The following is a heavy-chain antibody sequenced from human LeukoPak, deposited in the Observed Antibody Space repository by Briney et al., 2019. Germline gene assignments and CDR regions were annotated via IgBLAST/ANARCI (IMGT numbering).Heavy chain of an antibody. D-gene: IGHD5-18*01. CDR3: ASTGGGGYSYGYVPYYFDY. CDR1: GGSISSSSYY. Sequence: PSETLSLTCTVSGGSISSSSYYWGWIRQPPGKGLEWIGSIYYSGSTYYNPSLKSRVTISVDTSKNQFSLKLSSVTAADTAVYYCASTGGGGYSYGYVPYYFDYWGQGTLVTVSS. J-gene: IGHJ4*02. V-gene: IGHV4-39*01. CDR2: IYYSGST.